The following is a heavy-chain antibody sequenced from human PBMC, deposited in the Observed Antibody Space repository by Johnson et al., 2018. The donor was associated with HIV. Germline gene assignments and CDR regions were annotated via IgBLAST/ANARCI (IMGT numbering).Heavy chain of an antibody. CDR3: ARTRHYYEAFDI. V-gene: IGHV3-30*04. Sequence: QMQLVESGGGVVQPGRSLRLSCAASGFTFSSYPMHWVRQAPGKGLQWVAVITDDGSKKYYADSVTGRFTISRDNSKNTLFLQMNSLRTEDTAVYYCARTRHYYEAFDIWGQGTMVTVSS. CDR1: GFTFSSYP. D-gene: IGHD3-10*01. J-gene: IGHJ3*02. CDR2: ITDDGSKK.